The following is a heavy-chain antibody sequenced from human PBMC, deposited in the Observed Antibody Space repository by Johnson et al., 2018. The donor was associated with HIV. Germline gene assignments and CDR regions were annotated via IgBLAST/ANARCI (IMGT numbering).Heavy chain of an antibody. D-gene: IGHD6-19*01. J-gene: IGHJ3*01. Sequence: QVQLVESGGGVVQPGRSLRLSCAASGFTFSSYAMHWVRQAPGKGLEWVAVIWYDGSNKYYADSVKGRFTISRDNSKSTLNLQMNSLRAEDTAIYYCAKDDNLGVWYSDAFDVWGQGTVVTVSS. CDR2: IWYDGSNK. V-gene: IGHV3-30*04. CDR1: GFTFSSYA. CDR3: AKDDNLGVWYSDAFDV.